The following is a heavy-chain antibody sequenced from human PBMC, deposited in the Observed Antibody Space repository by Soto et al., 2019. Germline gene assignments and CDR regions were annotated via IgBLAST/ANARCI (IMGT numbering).Heavy chain of an antibody. J-gene: IGHJ5*02. CDR2: LNAHNGKT. V-gene: IGHV1-8*02. CDR3: ARVSSIAAPRSFDP. CDR1: GYTFTSHD. D-gene: IGHD6-6*01. Sequence: QVQLVQSGAEVKTPGASVKVSCKASGYTFTSHDINWVRQATGQGLEWMGWLNAHNGKTGYAQRFQGRVTMTWNAATGTVYVEVSSLRSEDTGVYYCARVSSIAAPRSFDPWGEGPLVTVSS.